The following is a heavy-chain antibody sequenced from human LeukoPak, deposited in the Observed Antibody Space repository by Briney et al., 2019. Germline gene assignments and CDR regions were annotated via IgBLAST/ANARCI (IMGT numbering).Heavy chain of an antibody. D-gene: IGHD3-22*01. V-gene: IGHV4-34*01. J-gene: IGHJ5*02. CDR3: ARGEPHYYYDSSGYYYP. CDR2: INHSGST. Sequence: SETLSLTCAVYGGSFSGYYWSWIRQSPGKGLEWIGEINHSGSTNYNPSLKSRVTISVDTSKNQFSLKPSSVTAADTAVYYCARGEPHYYYDSSGYYYPWGQGTLVTVSS. CDR1: GGSFSGYY.